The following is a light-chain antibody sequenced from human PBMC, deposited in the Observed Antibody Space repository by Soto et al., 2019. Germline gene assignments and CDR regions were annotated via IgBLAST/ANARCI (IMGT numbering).Light chain of an antibody. CDR2: DAS. CDR1: QCVSIY. CDR3: QQRSNWPPT. Sequence: EIVLTQSPATLSLSPGERATTTYRAIQCVSIYLAWYLQKPVQAPRLLIYDASNRATGILARFSGSGSGTDFTLTISSLEPEDFAVYYCQQRSNWPPTFGQGTRLEIK. V-gene: IGKV3-11*01. J-gene: IGKJ5*01.